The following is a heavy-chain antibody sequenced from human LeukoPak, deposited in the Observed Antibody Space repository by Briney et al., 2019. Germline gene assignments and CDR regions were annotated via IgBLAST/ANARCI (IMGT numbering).Heavy chain of an antibody. V-gene: IGHV4-4*02. CDR2: INHSGST. CDR1: GGSISSSNW. Sequence: SGTLSLTCAVSGGSISSSNWWSWVRQPPGKGLEWIGEINHSGSTNYNPSLKSRVTISVDTSKNQFSLRLSSVTAADRAVYYCARLYGGSYIYWGQGTLVTVSS. CDR3: ARLYGGSYIY. J-gene: IGHJ4*02. D-gene: IGHD1-26*01.